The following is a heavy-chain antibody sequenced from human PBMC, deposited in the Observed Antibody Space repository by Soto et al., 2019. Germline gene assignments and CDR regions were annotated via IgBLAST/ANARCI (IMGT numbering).Heavy chain of an antibody. D-gene: IGHD5-12*01. CDR3: AREKRIVATIRFYYYGMDV. CDR2: INPNSGGT. J-gene: IGHJ6*02. Sequence: ASVKVSCKASGYTFPGYYMHWVRQAPGQGLEWMGWINPNSGGTNYAQKFQGRVTMTRDTSISTAYMELSRLRSDDTAVYYCAREKRIVATIRFYYYGMDVWGQGTTVTVSS. CDR1: GYTFPGYY. V-gene: IGHV1-2*02.